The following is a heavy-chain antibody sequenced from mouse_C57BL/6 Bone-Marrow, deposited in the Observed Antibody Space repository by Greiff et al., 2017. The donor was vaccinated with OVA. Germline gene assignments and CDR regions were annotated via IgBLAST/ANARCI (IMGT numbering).Heavy chain of an antibody. J-gene: IGHJ3*01. CDR2: ISSGGSYT. V-gene: IGHV5-6*01. D-gene: IGHD4-1*01. Sequence: EVHLVESGGDLVKPGGSLKLSCAASGFTLSSYGMSWVRQTPDKRLEWVATISSGGSYTYYPDSVKGRFTISRDNAKNTLYLQMSSLKSEDTAMYYCATNCVFAYWGQGTLVTVSA. CDR3: ATNCVFAY. CDR1: GFTLSSYG.